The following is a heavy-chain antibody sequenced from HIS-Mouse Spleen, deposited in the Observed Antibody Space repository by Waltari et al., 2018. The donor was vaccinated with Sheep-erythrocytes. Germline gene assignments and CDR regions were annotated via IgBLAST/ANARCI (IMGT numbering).Heavy chain of an antibody. V-gene: IGHV3-30*18. CDR2: ISYDGSNK. Sequence: QVQLVESGGGVVQPGRSLRLSWAASGFPFSSYGMHWVRQAPGKGLEWVAVISYDGSNKYYADSVKGRFTISRDNSKNTLYLQMNSLRAEDTAVYYCAKVGATGWFDPWGQGTLVTVSS. CDR1: GFPFSSYG. CDR3: AKVGATGWFDP. D-gene: IGHD1-26*01. J-gene: IGHJ5*02.